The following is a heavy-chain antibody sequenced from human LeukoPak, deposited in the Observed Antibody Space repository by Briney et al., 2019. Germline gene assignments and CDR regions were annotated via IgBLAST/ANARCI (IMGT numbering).Heavy chain of an antibody. CDR2: ISSSDTYT. J-gene: IGHJ5*02. D-gene: IGHD3-10*01. V-gene: IGHV3-11*06. CDR3: ARDRGARGRGLA. CDR1: GFTFSDYY. Sequence: GGSLRLSCAASGFTFSDYYMSWIRQAPGKGLEWVSYISSSDTYTNYADSVKGRFTISRDNDKNSLYLQMNSLRAEDTAVYYCARDRGARGRGLAWGQGTQVTVSS.